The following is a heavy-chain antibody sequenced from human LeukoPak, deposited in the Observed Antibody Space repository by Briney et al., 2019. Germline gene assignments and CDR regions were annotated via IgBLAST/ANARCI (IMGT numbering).Heavy chain of an antibody. CDR2: INHSGST. D-gene: IGHD3-10*01. CDR1: GGSFSGYY. V-gene: IGHV4-34*01. CDR3: ARGVGNYYYYMDV. J-gene: IGHJ6*02. Sequence: SETLSLTCAVYGGSFSGYYWSWIRQPPGKGLEWIGEINHSGSTNYNPSLKSRVTISVDTSKNQFSLKLSSVTAADTAVYYCARGVGNYYYYMDVWGQGTTVTVSS.